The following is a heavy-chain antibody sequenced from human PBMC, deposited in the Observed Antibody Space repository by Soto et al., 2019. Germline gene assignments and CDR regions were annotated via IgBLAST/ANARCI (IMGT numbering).Heavy chain of an antibody. V-gene: IGHV1-8*01. CDR3: ARGVKAAAYSMCYYGMDV. J-gene: IGHJ6*02. D-gene: IGHD6-13*01. CDR1: GYTFTSYD. CDR2: MNPNSGNT. Sequence: ASVKVSCKASGYTFTSYDINWVRQATGQGLEWMGWMNPNSGNTGYAQKFQGRVTMTRNTSISTAYMELSSLRSEDTAVYYCARGVKAAAYSMCYYGMDVWGQGTTVTVAS.